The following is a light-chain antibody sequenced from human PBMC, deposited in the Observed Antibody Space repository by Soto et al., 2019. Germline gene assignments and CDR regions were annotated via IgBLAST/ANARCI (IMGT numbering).Light chain of an antibody. V-gene: IGKV1-5*01. CDR3: QQVYVSPST. CDR1: QSISRW. CDR2: AAS. Sequence: DIQMTQSPSTLSASVGDRVTITCRASQSISRWLEWYQQKPGKAPKLXIYAASTLQSGVLSLFPGSGAGPDCTRTISSLQHEDVATDYCQQVYVSPSTFGGGTKVDI. J-gene: IGKJ4*01.